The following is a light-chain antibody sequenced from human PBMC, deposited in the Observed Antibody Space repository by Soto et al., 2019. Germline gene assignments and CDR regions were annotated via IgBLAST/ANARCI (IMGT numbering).Light chain of an antibody. J-gene: IGKJ1*01. Sequence: IQLTQSPSSLSASVGDRVTITCRASQSINTFLNWYQQKPGKAPKLLIYAASNLQGGDPSRFSGGGSGTDFTVTISSLQPEDFATYYCQQSYSAPWKFGQGTKVES. CDR1: QSINTF. CDR3: QQSYSAPWK. V-gene: IGKV1-39*01. CDR2: AAS.